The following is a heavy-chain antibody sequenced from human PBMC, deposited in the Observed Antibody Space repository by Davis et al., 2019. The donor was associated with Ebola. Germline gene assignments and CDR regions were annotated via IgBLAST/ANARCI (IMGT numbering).Heavy chain of an antibody. J-gene: IGHJ4*02. CDR3: ARSKRCSGYSCQLEPFDS. CDR1: GGSIDNYD. V-gene: IGHV4-59*01. CDR2: ISYSWRT. D-gene: IGHD2-15*01. Sequence: PSETLSLTCTVSGGSIDNYDWHWIRQSPVKGLEWIAYISYSWRTRYNFPLKSRITISLDTSKNQFSLNLSSVTAADTAIYYCARSKRCSGYSCQLEPFDSWGQGALVTVSS.